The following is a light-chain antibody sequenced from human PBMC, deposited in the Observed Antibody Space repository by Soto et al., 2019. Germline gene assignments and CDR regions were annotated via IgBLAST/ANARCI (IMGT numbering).Light chain of an antibody. V-gene: IGLV4-69*01. CDR1: SGYGNYA. Sequence: QLVLTQSPSASASLGASVKLTCTLSSGYGNYAIAWHQQQPEKGPRYLMRVNRDGSHTKGDGIPDRFSGSSSGDERYLTISCLQSEAEPDYCCQTWGPGFRVFGRGTKLTVL. J-gene: IGLJ2*01. CDR2: VNRDGSH. CDR3: QTWGPGFRV.